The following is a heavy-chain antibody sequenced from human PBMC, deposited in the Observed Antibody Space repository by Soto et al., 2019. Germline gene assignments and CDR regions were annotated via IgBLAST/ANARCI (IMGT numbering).Heavy chain of an antibody. CDR1: GGTFNTYA. D-gene: IGHD3-10*01. CDR2: ISPMFGAA. V-gene: IGHV1-69*19. Sequence: QVQLVQSGAEMKKPGSSVKVSCQSSGGTFNTYAMNWVRQAPGQGPEWMGDISPMFGAANYAPKFQGIVTITADESTGTSYMQSGSLTSEDPALSVCAREVQVHPSAFVYWGQGTLVTVSS. J-gene: IGHJ4*02. CDR3: AREVQVHPSAFVY.